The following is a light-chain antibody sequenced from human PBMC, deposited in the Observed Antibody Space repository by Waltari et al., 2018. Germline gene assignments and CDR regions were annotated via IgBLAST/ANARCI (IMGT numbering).Light chain of an antibody. CDR3: NSFVGSDNWV. V-gene: IGLV2-8*01. CDR1: SSDIGTYNY. Sequence: QSALTQPPSASGSPGQSVTISCTGTSSDIGTYNYVSWYQQHPGKAPKPLIYEVNKRSSGVPVRFSGSKSGNAASLTVSGLQAEDEADYYCNSFVGSDNWVFGGGTKLTVL. CDR2: EVN. J-gene: IGLJ3*02.